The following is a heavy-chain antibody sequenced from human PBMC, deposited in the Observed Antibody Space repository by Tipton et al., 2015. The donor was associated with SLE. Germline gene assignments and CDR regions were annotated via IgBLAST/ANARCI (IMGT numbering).Heavy chain of an antibody. D-gene: IGHD2-2*01. CDR3: AKDKIIVVPAATGGMDV. Sequence: SLRLSCEASGFTFSRYGMHWVRQAPGKGLEWLTFIRNDGNNKNYAGSVKGRFTISRDNSKNTLYLQMNSLRVEDTAVYYCAKDKIIVVPAATGGMDVWGQGTTVTVSS. CDR1: GFTFSRYG. V-gene: IGHV3-30*02. CDR2: IRNDGNNK. J-gene: IGHJ6*02.